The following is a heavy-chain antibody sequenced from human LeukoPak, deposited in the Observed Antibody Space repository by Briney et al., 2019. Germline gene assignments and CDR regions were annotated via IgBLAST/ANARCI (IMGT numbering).Heavy chain of an antibody. CDR2: INSDGSTT. CDR3: ARGSYYGSGTYYSPSSY. Sequence: GGSLRLSCAASGFIFSNYWMHWVRQPPGKGLVWVSRINSDGSTTTYADSVKGRFTISRDSAKNTLYLQMNSLRAEDTAVYYCARGSYYGSGTYYSPSSYWGQGTRVTVSS. V-gene: IGHV3-74*01. D-gene: IGHD3-10*01. CDR1: GFIFSNYW. J-gene: IGHJ4*02.